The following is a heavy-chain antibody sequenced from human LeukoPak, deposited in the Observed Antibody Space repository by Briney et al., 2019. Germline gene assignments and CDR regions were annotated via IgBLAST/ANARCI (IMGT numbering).Heavy chain of an antibody. Sequence: GGSLRLSCAASGFTFSSYAMSWVRQAPGKGLEWVSAISGSGGSTYYADSVKGRFTISRDNSKNTLYLQMNSLRAEDTAVYYCARGLGSGRGWFFDYWGQGTLVTVSS. D-gene: IGHD6-19*01. CDR1: GFTFSSYA. V-gene: IGHV3-23*01. CDR2: ISGSGGST. CDR3: ARGLGSGRGWFFDY. J-gene: IGHJ4*02.